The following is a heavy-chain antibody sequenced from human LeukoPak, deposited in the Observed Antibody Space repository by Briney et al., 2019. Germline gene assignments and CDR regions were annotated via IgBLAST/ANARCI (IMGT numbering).Heavy chain of an antibody. D-gene: IGHD2-8*01. CDR2: MYYSGST. CDR1: GDSVRSFH. Sequence: SETLSLTCTVSGDSVRSFHWSRIRQPPGKGLEWIGHMYYSGSTNYNPSLKSRVSMSVDTSKNQFSLKLNSVTAADTAVYYCARLGYCSNGVCYAPGYWGQGTLVTVSS. J-gene: IGHJ4*02. CDR3: ARLGYCSNGVCYAPGY. V-gene: IGHV4-59*02.